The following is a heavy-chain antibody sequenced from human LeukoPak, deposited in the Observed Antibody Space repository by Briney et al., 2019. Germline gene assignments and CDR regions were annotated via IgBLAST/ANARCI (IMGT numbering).Heavy chain of an antibody. CDR1: GGSISSYY. J-gene: IGHJ4*02. D-gene: IGHD4-17*01. CDR3: ARHNAEAVTRYYFDY. Sequence: PSETLSLTCTVSGGSISSYYWSWIRQPPGKGLEWIGYIYYSGSTNYNPSLKSRVTISVDTSKNQFSLKLSSVTAADTAVYYCARHNAEAVTRYYFDYWGQGTLVTVSS. CDR2: IYYSGST. V-gene: IGHV4-59*08.